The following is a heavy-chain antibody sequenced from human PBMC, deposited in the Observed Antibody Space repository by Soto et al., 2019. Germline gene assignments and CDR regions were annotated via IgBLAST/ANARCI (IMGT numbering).Heavy chain of an antibody. V-gene: IGHV3-23*01. CDR3: AKNVLEWELPSPFDY. J-gene: IGHJ4*02. CDR2: ISGSGGST. CDR1: GFTFSSYA. D-gene: IGHD1-26*01. Sequence: EVQLLESGGVLVQPGGSLRLSCAASGFTFSSYAMSWVRQAPGKGLEWVSAISGSGGSTYYADSVKGRFTISRDNSKNTLYLQMNSLRAEDTAVYYCAKNVLEWELPSPFDYWGQGTLVTVSS.